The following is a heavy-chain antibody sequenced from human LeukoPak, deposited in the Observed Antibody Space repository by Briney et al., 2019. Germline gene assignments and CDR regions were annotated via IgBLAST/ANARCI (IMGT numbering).Heavy chain of an antibody. V-gene: IGHV3-23*01. CDR2: IGSPGET. J-gene: IGHJ4*02. D-gene: IGHD2-15*01. CDR3: AKDATPGNSIWDYFAY. Sequence: GGSLRLSCAASGFDFSICAMTWVRQAPGKGLEWVASIGSPGETYYTDSVKGRFAVSRENSQNTVFLQLTSLTAEDTAIYYCAKDATPGNSIWDYFAYWGQGALVTVSS. CDR1: GFDFSICA.